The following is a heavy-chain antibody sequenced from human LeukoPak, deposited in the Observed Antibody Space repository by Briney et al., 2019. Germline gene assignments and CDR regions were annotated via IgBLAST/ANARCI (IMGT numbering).Heavy chain of an antibody. D-gene: IGHD3-22*01. J-gene: IGHJ4*02. CDR3: ARDSHPGSNYYDSSGYPKYYFDY. CDR2: INHSGST. Sequence: ASETLSLTCAVYGGSFSGYYWSWIRQPPGKGLEWIGEINHSGSTNYNPSLKSRVTISVDTSKNQFSLKLSSVTAADTAVYYCARDSHPGSNYYDSSGYPKYYFDYWGQGTLVTVSS. CDR1: GGSFSGYY. V-gene: IGHV4-34*01.